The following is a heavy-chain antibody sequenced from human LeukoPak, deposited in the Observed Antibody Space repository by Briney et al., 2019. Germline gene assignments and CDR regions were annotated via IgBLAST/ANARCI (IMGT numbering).Heavy chain of an antibody. CDR1: GFTFTSST. Sequence: GGSLRLSCAAFGFTFTSSTMSWVRQAPGKGLEWVSAISGSGGSTYYADSVKGRFTISRDNPKNTLSLQVNSLRAEDTAVYYCAKGPLIEVAGTTWDYWGQGTLVTVSS. CDR3: AKGPLIEVAGTTWDY. D-gene: IGHD6-19*01. J-gene: IGHJ4*02. V-gene: IGHV3-23*01. CDR2: ISGSGGST.